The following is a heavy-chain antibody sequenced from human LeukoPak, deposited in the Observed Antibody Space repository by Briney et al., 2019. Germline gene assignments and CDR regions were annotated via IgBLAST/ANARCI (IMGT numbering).Heavy chain of an antibody. CDR1: GGSISSKFYY. D-gene: IGHD3-16*01. Sequence: SETLSLTCTVSGGSISSKFYYWDWIRQPPGKGLEWIGSVYYSGTTHYNPSLKTRVTISIGTSKNQFSLKLNSVTAADTAVYYCTRRGDYWGQGTLVTVSS. V-gene: IGHV4-39*01. J-gene: IGHJ4*02. CDR2: VYYSGTT. CDR3: TRRGDY.